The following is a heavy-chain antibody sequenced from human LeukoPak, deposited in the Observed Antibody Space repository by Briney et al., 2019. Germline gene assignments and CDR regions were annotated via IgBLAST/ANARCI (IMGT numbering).Heavy chain of an antibody. CDR2: IYYSGSS. V-gene: IGHV4-39*07. D-gene: IGHD4-17*01. Sequence: SETLSLTCTVSGGSISSSSYYWGWIRQPPGKGLEWIGSIYYSGSSYYNPSLKSRVTISVDRSKNQFSLKLSSVTAADTAVYYCARTTVTTEDWFDPWGQGTLVTVSS. CDR3: ARTTVTTEDWFDP. CDR1: GGSISSSSYY. J-gene: IGHJ5*02.